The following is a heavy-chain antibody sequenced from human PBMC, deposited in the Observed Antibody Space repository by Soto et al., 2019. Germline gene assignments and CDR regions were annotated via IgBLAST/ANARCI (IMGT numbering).Heavy chain of an antibody. CDR1: GGSIRSGGYY. Sequence: QVQLQESGPGLVKPSQTLSLTCTVSGGSIRSGGYYWSWIRQHPGKGLEWIGYIYYSGSTYYNPSLKSRVTIAVDKFKKQFSLKLSYVTAADTAVYYCARGYYDFWSGYYSDYWGQGTLFTVSS. D-gene: IGHD3-3*01. CDR2: IYYSGST. V-gene: IGHV4-31*03. CDR3: ARGYYDFWSGYYSDY. J-gene: IGHJ4*02.